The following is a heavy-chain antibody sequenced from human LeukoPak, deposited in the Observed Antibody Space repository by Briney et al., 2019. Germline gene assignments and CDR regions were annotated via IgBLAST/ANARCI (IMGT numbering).Heavy chain of an antibody. CDR2: IIPIFGTA. CDR1: GYTFTSYY. Sequence: SVKVSCKASGYTFTSYYMHWVRQAPGQGLEWMGGIIPIFGTANYAQKFQGRVTITADESTSTAYMELSSLRSEDTAVYYCAREERAVGAVRGFDYWGQGTLVTVSS. V-gene: IGHV1-69*13. D-gene: IGHD1-26*01. CDR3: AREERAVGAVRGFDY. J-gene: IGHJ4*02.